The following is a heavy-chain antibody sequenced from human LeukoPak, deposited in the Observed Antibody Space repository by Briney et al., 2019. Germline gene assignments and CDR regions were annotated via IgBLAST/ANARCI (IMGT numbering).Heavy chain of an antibody. V-gene: IGHV4-34*01. D-gene: IGHD6-13*01. CDR1: GGSFSGYY. CDR3: ARSKGYSSSWYWFDP. J-gene: IGHJ5*02. CDR2: INHSGST. Sequence: SETLSLTCAVYGGSFSGYYWSWIRQPPGKGLEWIGEINHSGSTNYNPSLKSRVTISVDTSKNQFSLKLSSVTAADPAVYYCARSKGYSSSWYWFDPWGQGTLVTVSS.